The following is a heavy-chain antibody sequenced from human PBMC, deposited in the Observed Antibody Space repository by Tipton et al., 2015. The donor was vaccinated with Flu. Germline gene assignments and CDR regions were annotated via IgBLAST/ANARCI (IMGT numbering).Heavy chain of an antibody. CDR2: VSRTGST. D-gene: IGHD4-11*01. CDR1: GDSISSDYY. Sequence: TLSLTCAVSGDSISSDYYCAWIRQPPGRGLGWIGTVSRTGSTIYNPSLKSRVTISIDTSKNHFSLNMRSVTAADIAVYYCARRDYSNYVSDPTSWFDPWGQGTLVAVSS. CDR3: ARRDYSNYVSDPTSWFDP. V-gene: IGHV4-38-2*01. J-gene: IGHJ5*02.